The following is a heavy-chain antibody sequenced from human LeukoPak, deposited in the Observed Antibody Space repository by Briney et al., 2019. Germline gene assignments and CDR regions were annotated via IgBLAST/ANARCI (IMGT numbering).Heavy chain of an antibody. CDR3: ARLPFCGTTSCPFDY. CDR2: IHLGGGN. V-gene: IGHV4-39*01. CDR1: GGSLSSSSYN. D-gene: IGHD2-2*01. J-gene: IGHJ4*02. Sequence: SETLSLTCTVSGGSLSSSSYNWAWIRQPPGKGLEWMGAIHLGGGNYYHPSLKSRVTISVDTSKNPFSLKLGSVTAADTAFYYCARLPFCGTTSCPFDYWGQGTLVTVSS.